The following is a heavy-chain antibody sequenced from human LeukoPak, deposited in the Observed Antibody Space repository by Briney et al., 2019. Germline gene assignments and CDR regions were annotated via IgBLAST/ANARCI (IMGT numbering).Heavy chain of an antibody. V-gene: IGHV3-23*01. Sequence: GGSLRLSCAASGFTFNNYAMSWVRQAPGKGLEWVSAISGSGGSTYYTDSVTGRSIISRDNSKNTLYLQMNSLRAEDTALYYCASLDYFDSSDYGDYWGQGTLVTVSS. J-gene: IGHJ4*02. CDR3: ASLDYFDSSDYGDY. D-gene: IGHD3-22*01. CDR2: ISGSGGST. CDR1: GFTFNNYA.